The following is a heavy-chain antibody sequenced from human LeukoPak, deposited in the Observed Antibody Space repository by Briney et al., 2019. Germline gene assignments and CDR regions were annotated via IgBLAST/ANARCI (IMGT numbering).Heavy chain of an antibody. CDR3: ARDQVDRIWYFDY. CDR1: GFTFSSYW. Sequence: PGGSLRLSCAASGFTFSSYWMSWVRQASGKGLEWVANIKQDGSEKYYVDSVKGRFTISRDNAKNSLFLQMNSLRAEDTAVYYCARDQVDRIWYFDYWGQGTLVTVSS. CDR2: IKQDGSEK. J-gene: IGHJ4*02. D-gene: IGHD1-14*01. V-gene: IGHV3-7*01.